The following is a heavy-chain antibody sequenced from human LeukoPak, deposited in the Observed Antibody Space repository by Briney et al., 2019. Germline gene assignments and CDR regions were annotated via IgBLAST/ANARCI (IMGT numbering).Heavy chain of an antibody. V-gene: IGHV4-59*01. CDR3: ARTGASYGSGNYYNADV. D-gene: IGHD3-10*01. CDR1: GASIGNYY. CDR2: IYYSGSA. Sequence: PSETLSLTCTVSGASIGNYYWSWIRQPPGKGLEWIGYIYYSGSANYNPSLKSRVTISVDTSNNQFSLTLSSVTAADAALVYCARTGASYGSGNYYNADVWGQGTTVTVSS. J-gene: IGHJ6*01.